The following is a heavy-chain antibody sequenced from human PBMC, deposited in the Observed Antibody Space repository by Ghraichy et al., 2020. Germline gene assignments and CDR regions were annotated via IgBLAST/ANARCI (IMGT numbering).Heavy chain of an antibody. CDR3: ARDDSNGYFFDY. V-gene: IGHV3-48*01. J-gene: IGHJ4*02. Sequence: GESLNISCTVSGFSFSTHNMNWVRQAPGKGLEWLSYISSSGSVLYYADSVKGRFTISRDTAKNSLYLQMNSLRAEDTAMYYCARDDSNGYFFDYWGQGTLVTVSS. CDR2: ISSSGSVL. CDR1: GFSFSTHN. D-gene: IGHD3-22*01.